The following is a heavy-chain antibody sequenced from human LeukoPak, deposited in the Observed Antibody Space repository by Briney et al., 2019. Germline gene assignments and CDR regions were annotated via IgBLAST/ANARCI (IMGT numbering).Heavy chain of an antibody. V-gene: IGHV4-59*12. CDR1: GGSISSYY. CDR2: IYYSGST. J-gene: IGHJ6*03. CDR3: ARDEASYCGGDCDSYYYYYMDV. Sequence: PSETLSLTCTVSGGSISSYYWSWIRQPPGKGLEWIGYIYYSGSTYYNPSLKNRVTISVDRSKNQFSLELSSVTAADTAVYYCARDEASYCGGDCDSYYYYYMDVWGKGTTVTVSS. D-gene: IGHD2-21*01.